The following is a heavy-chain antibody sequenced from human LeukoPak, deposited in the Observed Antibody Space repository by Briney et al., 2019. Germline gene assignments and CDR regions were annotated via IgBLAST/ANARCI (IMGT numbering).Heavy chain of an antibody. Sequence: SETLSLTCTVSGGSISCGSYYWSWIRQPAGKGLEWIGRIYTSGSINYNPSLKSRVTISVDTSKNQFSLKLSSVTAADTAVYYCARPRGYSGYYYMDVWGKGTTVTISS. CDR3: ARPRGYSGYYYMDV. J-gene: IGHJ6*03. CDR2: IYTSGSI. CDR1: GGSISCGSYY. D-gene: IGHD2-21*01. V-gene: IGHV4-61*02.